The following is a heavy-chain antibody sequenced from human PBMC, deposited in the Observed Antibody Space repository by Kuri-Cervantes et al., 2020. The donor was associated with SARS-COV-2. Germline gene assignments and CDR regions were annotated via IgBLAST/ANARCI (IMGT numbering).Heavy chain of an antibody. CDR1: GFTFSSYA. V-gene: IGHV3-23*01. D-gene: IGHD3-3*01. CDR2: ISGSGGST. Sequence: GGSLRLSCAASGFTFSSYAMSWVRQAPGKGLEWVSAISGSGGSTYYADSVKGRFTISRDNAKNSLYLQMNSLRDEDTAVYYCARDGCKWTHIRFLECPYQEPDYWGQGTLVTVSS. J-gene: IGHJ4*02. CDR3: ARDGCKWTHIRFLECPYQEPDY.